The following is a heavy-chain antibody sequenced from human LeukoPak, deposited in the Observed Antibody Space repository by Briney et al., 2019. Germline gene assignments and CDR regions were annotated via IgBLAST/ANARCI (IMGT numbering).Heavy chain of an antibody. J-gene: IGHJ4*02. V-gene: IGHV3-48*04. CDR1: GFTFSDYI. Sequence: GGSLRLSCAASGFTFSDYIMNWVRQAPGKGLEWISYIGISSGNTKYADSVKGRFTISGDNAKNSLYLQMNSLRVEDTAVYYCARDHNYAFDNWGQGTLVTVSS. CDR3: ARDHNYAFDN. D-gene: IGHD1-1*01. CDR2: IGISSGNT.